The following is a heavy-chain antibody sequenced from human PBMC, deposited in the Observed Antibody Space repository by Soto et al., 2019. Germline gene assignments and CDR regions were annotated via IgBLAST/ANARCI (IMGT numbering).Heavy chain of an antibody. J-gene: IGHJ6*02. V-gene: IGHV1-69*04. CDR2: IIPILGIA. Sequence: SVKVSCKASGGTFSSYTISWVRQAPGQGLEWMGRIIPILGIANYAQKFQGRVTITADKSTSTAYMELSSLRSEDTAVYYCARDRHYYGSGSQPLYYYGMDVWGQGTTVTVSS. D-gene: IGHD3-10*01. CDR1: GGTFSSYT. CDR3: ARDRHYYGSGSQPLYYYGMDV.